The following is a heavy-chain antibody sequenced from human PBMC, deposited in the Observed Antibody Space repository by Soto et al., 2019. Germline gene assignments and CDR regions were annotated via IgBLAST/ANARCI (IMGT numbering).Heavy chain of an antibody. CDR3: AKDPNGDYVSAFDG. V-gene: IGHV3-23*01. J-gene: IGHJ3*01. CDR1: GFTFSSYV. Sequence: EVQLLESGGGLVQPGGSLRLSCAASGFTFSSYVMVWVRQAPGKGLGWVSAINGNGGITYYADSVRGRSTISRDNSKNTLYLQLNSLRAEDTALYYCAKDPNGDYVSAFDGWVQGTMVTVSS. CDR2: INGNGGIT. D-gene: IGHD4-17*01.